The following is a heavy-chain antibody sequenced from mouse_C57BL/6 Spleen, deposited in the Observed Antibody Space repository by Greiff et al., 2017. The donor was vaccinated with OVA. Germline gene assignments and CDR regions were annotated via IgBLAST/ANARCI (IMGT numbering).Heavy chain of an antibody. CDR3: ARGRWDAMDY. V-gene: IGHV1-50*01. Sequence: LQQPGAELVKPGASVKLSCKASGYTFTSYWMQWVKQRPGQGLEWIGEIDPSDSYTNYNQKFKGKATLTVDTSSSTAYMQLSSLTSEDSAVYYCARGRWDAMDYWGQGTSVTVSS. J-gene: IGHJ4*01. CDR1: GYTFTSYW. D-gene: IGHD4-1*01. CDR2: IDPSDSYT.